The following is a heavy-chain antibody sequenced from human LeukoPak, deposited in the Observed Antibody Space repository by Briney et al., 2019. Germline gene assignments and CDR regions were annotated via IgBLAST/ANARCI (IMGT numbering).Heavy chain of an antibody. CDR1: GGSFSGHY. Sequence: SETLSLTCAVYGGSFSGHYWSWIRQHPGKGLEWIGYIYYSGSTYYNPSLKSRVTISVDTSKNQFSLKLSSVTAADTAVYYCASAYYYDSSGYYTRGNGFDYWGQGTLVTVSS. D-gene: IGHD3-22*01. CDR2: IYYSGST. CDR3: ASAYYYDSSGYYTRGNGFDY. V-gene: IGHV4-31*11. J-gene: IGHJ4*02.